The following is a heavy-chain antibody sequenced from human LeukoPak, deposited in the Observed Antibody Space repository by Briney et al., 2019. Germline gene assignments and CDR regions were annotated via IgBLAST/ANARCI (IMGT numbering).Heavy chain of an antibody. CDR3: ARERSLGLRGVFDI. D-gene: IGHD3-16*01. CDR1: GFTFSTYS. CDR2: ISSSGTKI. Sequence: GESLRLSCAASGFTFSTYSMNWVRQAPGKGLEWLSSISSSGTKIYYADSVKGRFTISRDNARNSLYLQMNSLRAEDTAVYYCARERSLGLRGVFDIWGQATMVTVSS. J-gene: IGHJ3*02. V-gene: IGHV3-21*01.